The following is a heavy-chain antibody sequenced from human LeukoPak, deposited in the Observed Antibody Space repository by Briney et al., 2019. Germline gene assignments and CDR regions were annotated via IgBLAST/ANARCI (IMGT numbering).Heavy chain of an antibody. V-gene: IGHV1-8*03. CDR2: MNPNSGNT. D-gene: IGHD3-22*01. CDR1: GYTFTSYD. CDR3: ARGLMMPRWKITMIVVATRYYFDY. J-gene: IGHJ4*02. Sequence: ASVKVSCKASGYTFTSYDINWVRQATGQGLEWMGWMNPNSGNTGYAQKFQGRVTITRKTSISTAYMELSSVRSEDTAVYYCARGLMMPRWKITMIVVATRYYFDYWGQGTLVTVSS.